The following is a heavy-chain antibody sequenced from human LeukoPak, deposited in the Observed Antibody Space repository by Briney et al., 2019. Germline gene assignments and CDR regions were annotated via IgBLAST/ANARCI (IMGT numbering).Heavy chain of an antibody. Sequence: GGSLRLSCAASGFTFSSYGMHWVRQAPGKGLEWVSVIYSGGSTYYADSVKGRFTISRDNSKNTLYLQMNSLRAEDTAVYYCARDYYDSSGYYYAYFQHWGQGTLVTVSS. CDR3: ARDYYDSSGYYYAYFQH. J-gene: IGHJ1*01. D-gene: IGHD3-22*01. CDR1: GFTFSSYG. V-gene: IGHV3-NL1*01. CDR2: IYSGGST.